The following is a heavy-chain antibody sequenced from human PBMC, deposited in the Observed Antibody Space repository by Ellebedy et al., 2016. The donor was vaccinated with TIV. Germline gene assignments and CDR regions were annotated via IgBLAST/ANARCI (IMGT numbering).Heavy chain of an antibody. CDR2: ISAGSDTT. D-gene: IGHD4-17*01. J-gene: IGHJ4*02. CDR3: RQGHYADL. V-gene: IGHV3-23*01. CDR1: GFPFSTFF. Sequence: GESLKISXAASGFPFSTFFMSWVRQAPGKGLEWVSTISAGSDTTRLADSVKGRFTISRDSSKNSVYLRMNNLRVEDTAVYYCRQGHYADLWGQGTLVTVSS.